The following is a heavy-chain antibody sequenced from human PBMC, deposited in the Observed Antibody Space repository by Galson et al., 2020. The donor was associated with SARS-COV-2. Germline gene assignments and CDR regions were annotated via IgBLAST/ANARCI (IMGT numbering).Heavy chain of an antibody. CDR2: IRSKAYGGTT. V-gene: IGHV3-49*03. Sequence: SCTASGFTFGDYAMSWFRQAPGNGLELVGCIRSKAYGGTTEYAASVKCRFTISRDDSKSIAYLQMNSLKTEDTAVYYCTRSDFWSGYYADYWGQGTLVTVSS. D-gene: IGHD3-3*01. J-gene: IGHJ4*02. CDR3: TRSDFWSGYYADY. CDR1: GFTFGDYA.